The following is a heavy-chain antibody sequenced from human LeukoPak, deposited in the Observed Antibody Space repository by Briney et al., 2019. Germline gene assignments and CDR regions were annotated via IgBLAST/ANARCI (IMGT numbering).Heavy chain of an antibody. Sequence: GGSLRLSCAASGLTFSSYAMSWVRQAPGKGLEWVSAISGSGGSTYYADSVKGRFTISRDNSKNTLYLQMNSLRAEDTAVYYCAKEEYCGGDCYAHLLYYYYYYGMDVWGQGTTVTVSS. CDR3: AKEEYCGGDCYAHLLYYYYYYGMDV. CDR2: ISGSGGST. J-gene: IGHJ6*02. D-gene: IGHD2-21*02. V-gene: IGHV3-23*01. CDR1: GLTFSSYA.